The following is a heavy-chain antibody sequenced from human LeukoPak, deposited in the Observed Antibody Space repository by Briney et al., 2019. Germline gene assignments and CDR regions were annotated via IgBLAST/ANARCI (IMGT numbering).Heavy chain of an antibody. CDR1: ELSFSRFW. J-gene: IGHJ3*02. Sequence: GGSLRLSCAASELSFSRFWMRWIRKPPGKGLGWVANIIQVGSERHYVDSVKGRFTISRDNAKNALSLQMTSLRVDDTAVYYCARMVRWQGGSFDIWGQGTVVTVSS. V-gene: IGHV3-7*01. D-gene: IGHD4/OR15-4a*01. CDR3: ARMVRWQGGSFDI. CDR2: IIQVGSER.